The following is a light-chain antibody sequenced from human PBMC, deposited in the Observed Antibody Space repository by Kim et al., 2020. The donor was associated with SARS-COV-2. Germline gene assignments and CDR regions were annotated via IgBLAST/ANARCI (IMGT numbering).Light chain of an antibody. J-gene: IGLJ2*01. Sequence: PGQTARITCSGDALPKQYAYWYQQKPGQAPVLVIYKDSERPSGIPERFSGSSSGTTVTLTISGVQAEDEADYYYQSADSSGTSVVFGGGTQLTVL. V-gene: IGLV3-25*03. CDR3: QSADSSGTSVV. CDR2: KDS. CDR1: ALPKQY.